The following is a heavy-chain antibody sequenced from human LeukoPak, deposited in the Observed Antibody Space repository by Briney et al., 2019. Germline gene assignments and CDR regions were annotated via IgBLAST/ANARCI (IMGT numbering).Heavy chain of an antibody. V-gene: IGHV1-2*02. CDR2: INPNSGGT. Sequence: ASVKVSCKASGYTFTGYYMHWVRQAPGQGLEWMGWINPNSGGTNYAQKFQGRVTMTRDTSISTAYMELSRLRSDDTAVYYCASFGYGSPQKVPFDYWGQGTLVTVSS. D-gene: IGHD3-10*01. CDR3: ASFGYGSPQKVPFDY. CDR1: GYTFTGYY. J-gene: IGHJ4*02.